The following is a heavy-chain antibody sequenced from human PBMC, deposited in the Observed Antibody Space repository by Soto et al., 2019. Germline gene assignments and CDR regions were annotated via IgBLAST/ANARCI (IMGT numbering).Heavy chain of an antibody. J-gene: IGHJ6*02. CDR1: GFTISNYW. CDR3: ARGFRWGMDV. Sequence: GGSLRLSCVASGFTISNYWMHWVRQAPGKGLVWVSRINSDASTTDYADSVKGRFTISRDNAKNTLYLQMNSLRAEDTAVYYCARGFRWGMDVWGQGTTVTVSS. D-gene: IGHD3-16*02. V-gene: IGHV3-74*01. CDR2: INSDASTT.